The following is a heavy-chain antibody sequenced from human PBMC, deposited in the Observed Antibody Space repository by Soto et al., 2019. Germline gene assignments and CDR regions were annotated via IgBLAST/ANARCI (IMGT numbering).Heavy chain of an antibody. Sequence: GGSLRLSCAASGLTFSSFAVSWVRQAPGKGLDWVSATSASGASTYYADSVKGRFTITRDNSKNTVYLQMNSLRAEDTAVYYCASKKFGEFYWGQGTLVTVSS. V-gene: IGHV3-23*01. J-gene: IGHJ4*02. D-gene: IGHD3-10*01. CDR1: GLTFSSFA. CDR2: TSASGAST. CDR3: ASKKFGEFY.